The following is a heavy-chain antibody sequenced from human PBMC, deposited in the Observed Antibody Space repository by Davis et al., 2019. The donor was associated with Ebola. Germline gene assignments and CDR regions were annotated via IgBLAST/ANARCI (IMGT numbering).Heavy chain of an antibody. Sequence: ASVKVSCKASGYTFTSYGISWVRQAPGQGLEWMGIINPSGGSTSYAQKFQGRVTMTRDTSTSTVYMELSSLRSEDTAVYYCAREENVVVTATNYYYYGMDVWGKGTTVTVSS. V-gene: IGHV1-46*01. CDR2: INPSGGST. D-gene: IGHD2-21*02. CDR3: AREENVVVTATNYYYYGMDV. J-gene: IGHJ6*04. CDR1: GYTFTSYG.